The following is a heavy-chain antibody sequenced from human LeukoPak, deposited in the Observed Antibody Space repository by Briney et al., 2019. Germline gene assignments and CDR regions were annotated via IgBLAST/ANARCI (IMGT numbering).Heavy chain of an antibody. CDR2: IFYSRST. Sequence: SETLCLTCTVSGGSVSSGSYYWSWIRQPPGKGLEWIGYIFYSRSTNYNPSLKSRVTISVDTSKNQFSLKLSSVTAADSAVYYCARDQVAYYDILTGSSGMNWFDPWGQGTLVTVSS. CDR1: GGSVSSGSYY. D-gene: IGHD3-9*01. V-gene: IGHV4-61*01. J-gene: IGHJ5*02. CDR3: ARDQVAYYDILTGSSGMNWFDP.